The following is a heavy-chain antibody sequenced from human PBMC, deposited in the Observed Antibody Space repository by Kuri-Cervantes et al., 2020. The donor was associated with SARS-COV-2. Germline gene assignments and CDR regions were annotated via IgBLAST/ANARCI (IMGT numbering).Heavy chain of an antibody. Sequence: ASVKVFCKAACYNFTSYGISWVRQAPGQGLEWMGWISAYNGNTNYAQKLQGRVTMTTDTSTSTAYMELRSLRSDDTAVYYCARTYLLEWKPGAPAHFDYWGQGTLVTVSS. CDR3: ARTYLLEWKPGAPAHFDY. CDR2: ISAYNGNT. V-gene: IGHV1-18*01. D-gene: IGHD3-3*01. J-gene: IGHJ4*02. CDR1: CYNFTSYG.